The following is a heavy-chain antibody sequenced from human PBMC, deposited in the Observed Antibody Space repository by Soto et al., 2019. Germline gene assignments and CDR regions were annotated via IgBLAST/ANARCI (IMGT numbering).Heavy chain of an antibody. CDR2: IYYSGST. Sequence: PSETLSLTCTVSGGSISSSSYYWGWIRQPPGKGLEWIGSIYYSGSTYYNPSLKSRVTISVDTSKNQFSLKLSSVTAADTAVCYCARIDYYYYYGMDVWGQGTTVTVSS. CDR3: ARIDYYYYYGMDV. CDR1: GGSISSSSYY. J-gene: IGHJ6*02. V-gene: IGHV4-39*01.